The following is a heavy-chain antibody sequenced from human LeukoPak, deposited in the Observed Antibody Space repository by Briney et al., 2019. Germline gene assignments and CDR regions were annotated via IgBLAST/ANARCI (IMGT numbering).Heavy chain of an antibody. CDR3: ARDRSGDSSYYYDGMDV. CDR2: IYYSGST. Sequence: SETLSLTCTASGCPVSSGSYHWSWIRQPPGKGLEWIGYIYYSGSTNYNPSLKSRVTISVDTSENQFSLKLSSVTAADTAVYYCARDRSGDSSYYYDGMDVWGQGATVTVSS. V-gene: IGHV4-61*01. D-gene: IGHD4-17*01. J-gene: IGHJ6*02. CDR1: GCPVSSGSYH.